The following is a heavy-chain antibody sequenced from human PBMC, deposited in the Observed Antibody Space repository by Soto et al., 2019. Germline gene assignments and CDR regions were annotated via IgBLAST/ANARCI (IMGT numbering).Heavy chain of an antibody. Sequence: QVQLVQSGAEVKKPGASVKVSCKASGYTFTSYAMHWVRQAPGQRLECMGWINAGNGDTKYSQKFQGRVTITRDTSASTAYMVLNRLSSEDTAVYYFARGGYRSGCDYWGPGTLVTVSS. V-gene: IGHV1-3*01. D-gene: IGHD6-19*01. CDR3: ARGGYRSGCDY. CDR2: INAGNGDT. J-gene: IGHJ4*02. CDR1: GYTFTSYA.